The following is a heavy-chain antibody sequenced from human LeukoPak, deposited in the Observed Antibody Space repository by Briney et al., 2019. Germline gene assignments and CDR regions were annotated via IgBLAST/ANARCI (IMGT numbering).Heavy chain of an antibody. CDR2: ISSSGSTI. J-gene: IGHJ3*02. Sequence: PGGSLRLSCAASGFTFSSYEMNWVRQAPGKGLEWVSYISSSGSTIYYADSVKGRFTISRDNAKNSLYLQMNSLRAEDTAVYYCARRLGDILTGYYVDAFDIWGQGTMVTVSS. D-gene: IGHD3-9*01. CDR1: GFTFSSYE. V-gene: IGHV3-48*03. CDR3: ARRLGDILTGYYVDAFDI.